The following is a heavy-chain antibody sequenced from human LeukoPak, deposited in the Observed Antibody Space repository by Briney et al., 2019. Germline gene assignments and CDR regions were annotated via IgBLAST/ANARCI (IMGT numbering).Heavy chain of an antibody. D-gene: IGHD3-10*01. V-gene: IGHV1-18*01. CDR3: ARGSMVRGVISFDY. J-gene: IGHJ4*02. CDR2: ISACNGNT. CDR1: GYTFTSYG. Sequence: ASVKVSCKASGYTFTSYGISWVRQAPGQGLEWMGWISACNGNTNYAQKLQGRVTMTTDTSTSTAYMELRSLRSDDTAVYYCARGSMVRGVISFDYWGQGTLVTVSS.